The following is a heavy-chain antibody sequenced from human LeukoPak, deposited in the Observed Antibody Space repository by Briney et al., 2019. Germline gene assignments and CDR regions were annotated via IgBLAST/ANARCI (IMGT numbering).Heavy chain of an antibody. CDR3: AKEGSQLEPGAFDI. Sequence: GRSLRLSCAASGFTFSSYAMHWVRQAPGKGLEWVAVISYDGSNKYYADSVKGRFTISRDNSKNTLYLQMNSLRAEDTAVYYCAKEGSQLEPGAFDIWGQGTMVTVSS. J-gene: IGHJ3*02. CDR2: ISYDGSNK. D-gene: IGHD1-1*01. CDR1: GFTFSSYA. V-gene: IGHV3-30*04.